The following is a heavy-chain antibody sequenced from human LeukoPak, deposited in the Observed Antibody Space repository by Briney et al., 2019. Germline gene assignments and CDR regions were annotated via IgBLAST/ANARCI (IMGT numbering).Heavy chain of an antibody. CDR3: ARGQEMTTLSFDY. V-gene: IGHV3-33*01. J-gene: IGHJ4*02. CDR1: GFTFSSYG. CDR2: IWYDGSNK. D-gene: IGHD5-24*01. Sequence: GGSLRLSCAASGFTFSSYGMHWVRQAPGKGLEWVAVIWYDGSNKYYADSVKGRFTISRDNSKNTLYLQMSSLRAEDTAVYYCARGQEMTTLSFDYWGQGTLVTVSS.